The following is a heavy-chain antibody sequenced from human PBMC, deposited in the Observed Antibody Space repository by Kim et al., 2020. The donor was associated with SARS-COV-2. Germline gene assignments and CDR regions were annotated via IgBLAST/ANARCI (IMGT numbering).Heavy chain of an antibody. CDR3: ARDGREQSAFDI. J-gene: IGHJ3*02. V-gene: IGHV4-31*03. CDR1: GGSISSGGYY. D-gene: IGHD1-26*01. CDR2: IYYSGST. Sequence: SETLSLTCTVSGGSISSGGYYWSWIRQHPGKGLEWIGYIYYSGSTYYNPSLKSRVTISVDTSKNQFSLKLSSVTAADTAVYYCARDGREQSAFDIWGQGTMVTVSS.